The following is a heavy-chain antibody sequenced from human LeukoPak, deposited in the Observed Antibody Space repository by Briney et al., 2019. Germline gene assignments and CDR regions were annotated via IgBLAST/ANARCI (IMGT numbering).Heavy chain of an antibody. Sequence: ASVKVSCKTSGYTFSGYYLHWVRQAPGQGLEWVGWINPNSGNTGYAQKFQGRVTMTRNTSISTAYMELSSLRSEDTAVYYCARGWLWAAFDIWGQGTMVTVSS. CDR2: INPNSGNT. CDR1: GYTFSGYY. D-gene: IGHD3-16*01. CDR3: ARGWLWAAFDI. J-gene: IGHJ3*02. V-gene: IGHV1-8*02.